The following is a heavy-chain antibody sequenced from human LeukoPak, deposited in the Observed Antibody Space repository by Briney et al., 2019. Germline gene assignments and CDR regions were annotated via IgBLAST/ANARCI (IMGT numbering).Heavy chain of an antibody. CDR2: ISSSSSTI. CDR1: GFTFSTYS. CDR3: ARGCDYGDYDY. J-gene: IGHJ4*02. D-gene: IGHD4-17*01. Sequence: GGSLRLSCAASGFTFSTYSMNWVRQAPGKGLEWVSYISSSSSTIYYADSVKGRFTISRDNAKNSLYLQMNSLRAEDTAVYYCARGCDYGDYDYWGQGTLVTVSS. V-gene: IGHV3-48*01.